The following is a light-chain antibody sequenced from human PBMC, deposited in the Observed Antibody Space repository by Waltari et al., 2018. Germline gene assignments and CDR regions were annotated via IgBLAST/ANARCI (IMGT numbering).Light chain of an antibody. CDR1: RGDVGGYNY. J-gene: IGLJ1*01. CDR2: DVS. V-gene: IGLV2-23*02. CDR3: CSYAGASTYV. Sequence: QSALTQPASVSGSPGQSITISCTGTRGDVGGYNYVSWYQQHPGKAPKLMIYDVSKRPSGASYRCSGSKSGNTASLTVSGLQAEDEADYYCCSYAGASTYVFGTGTKVTVL.